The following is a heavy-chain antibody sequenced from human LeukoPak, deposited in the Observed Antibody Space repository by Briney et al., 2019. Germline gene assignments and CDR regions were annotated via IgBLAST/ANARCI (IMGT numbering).Heavy chain of an antibody. CDR3: ARDSSSGWYMGRTFDY. CDR1: GYTFTGYY. CDR2: INPNSGGT. V-gene: IGHV1-2*02. J-gene: IGHJ4*02. Sequence: GASVKVSCKASGYTFTGYYIHWVRQAPGQGLEWMGWINPNSGGTNYAQKFQGRVTMTRDTSISTAYMELSRLRSDDTAVYYCARDSSSGWYMGRTFDYWGQGTLVTVSS. D-gene: IGHD6-19*01.